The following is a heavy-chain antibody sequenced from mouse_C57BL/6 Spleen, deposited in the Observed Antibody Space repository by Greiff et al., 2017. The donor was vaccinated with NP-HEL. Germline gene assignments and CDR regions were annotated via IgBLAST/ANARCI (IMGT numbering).Heavy chain of an antibody. J-gene: IGHJ2*01. CDR1: GFTFSDYY. Sequence: EVQWVESEGGLVQPGSSMKLSCTASGFTFSDYYMAWVRQVPEKGLEWVANINYDGSSTYYLDSLKSRFIISRDNAKNILYLQMSSLKSEDTATYYCARSPDYYGSSGYFDYWGQGTTLTVSS. V-gene: IGHV5-16*01. CDR3: ARSPDYYGSSGYFDY. CDR2: INYDGSST. D-gene: IGHD1-1*01.